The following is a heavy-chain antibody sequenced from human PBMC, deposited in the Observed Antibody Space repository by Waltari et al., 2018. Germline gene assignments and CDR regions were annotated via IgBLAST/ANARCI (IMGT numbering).Heavy chain of an antibody. J-gene: IGHJ6*02. CDR1: GGTFSSYA. CDR3: ARGTRIAAPPGYGMDV. CDR2: IIPILGTA. Sequence: QVQLVQSGAEVKKPGSSVKVSCKASGGTFSSYAISWVRQAPGQGLEWMGGIIPILGTANYAQKFQGRVTITTDESTSTAYMELSSLRSEDTAVYYCARGTRIAAPPGYGMDVWGQGTTVTVSS. V-gene: IGHV1-69*05. D-gene: IGHD6-13*01.